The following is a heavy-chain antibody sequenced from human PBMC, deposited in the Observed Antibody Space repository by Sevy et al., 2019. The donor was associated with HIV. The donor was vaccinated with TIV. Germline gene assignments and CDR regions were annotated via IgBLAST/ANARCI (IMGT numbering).Heavy chain of an antibody. Sequence: GGSLRLSCAASGFSFSRSPMHWVRQAPGKGLEWVAVMSYNGNKKYNGDSVKGRFTISRDDSKNTLYLQMNSLRAEDTAVYYCAREGVLMGGVIVSYGMDVWGQGTTVTVSS. J-gene: IGHJ6*02. V-gene: IGHV3-30*04. CDR2: MSYNGNKK. D-gene: IGHD3-16*02. CDR1: GFSFSRSP. CDR3: AREGVLMGGVIVSYGMDV.